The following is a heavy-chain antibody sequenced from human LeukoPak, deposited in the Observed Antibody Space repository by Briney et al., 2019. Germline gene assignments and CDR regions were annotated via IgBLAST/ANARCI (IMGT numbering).Heavy chain of an antibody. Sequence: GGSLRLSCAASGFTVSNNYISWVRQSPGKGLGWVSVIYSGGSTKYADSVKARFTISRDNSKNTVYLQMNSLRAEDTAVYYCARATLDNWGQGTLVTVSS. CDR1: GFTVSNNY. V-gene: IGHV3-53*01. J-gene: IGHJ4*02. CDR3: ARATLDN. CDR2: IYSGGST.